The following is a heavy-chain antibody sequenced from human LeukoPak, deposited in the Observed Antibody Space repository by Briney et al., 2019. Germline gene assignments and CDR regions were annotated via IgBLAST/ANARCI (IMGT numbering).Heavy chain of an antibody. Sequence: SETLSLTCTDSGDSISYYYWSWIRQSPGKGLEWIGYIYYSGTTNYNPSLKSRVTISVDTSKNQFSLQLRSVTAADTAVYYCAREDPQTTVPEGMDVWGQGTTVTVSS. CDR3: AREDPQTTVPEGMDV. V-gene: IGHV4-59*01. J-gene: IGHJ6*02. CDR1: GDSISYYY. D-gene: IGHD4-17*01. CDR2: IYYSGTT.